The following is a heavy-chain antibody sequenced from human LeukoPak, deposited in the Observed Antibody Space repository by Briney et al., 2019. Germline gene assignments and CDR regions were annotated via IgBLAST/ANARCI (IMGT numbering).Heavy chain of an antibody. V-gene: IGHV3-21*01. Sequence: PGGSLRLSCAVSGFIFSSYSMNWVRQAPGKGLEWVSSISSSSSYIYYADSVKGRFTISRDNAKNSLYLQMNSLRAEDTAVYYCARDLPSLFYYDSSGDAFDIWGQGTMVTVSS. J-gene: IGHJ3*02. CDR1: GFIFSSYS. CDR2: ISSSSSYI. D-gene: IGHD3-22*01. CDR3: ARDLPSLFYYDSSGDAFDI.